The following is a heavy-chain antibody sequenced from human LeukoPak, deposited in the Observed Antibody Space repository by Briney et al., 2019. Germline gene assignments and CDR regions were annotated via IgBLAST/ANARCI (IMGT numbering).Heavy chain of an antibody. J-gene: IGHJ4*02. CDR3: ARDLGNFARGSSYFDC. CDR1: GFTFSNHG. V-gene: IGHV3-33*01. D-gene: IGHD4-23*01. Sequence: PGGSLRLSCAASGFTFSNHGFFWVRQAPGKGLEGVAVIWFDGSKKFYSDSVKGRFTISRDDSKNTLYLQMNSLRDEDTAVYYCARDLGNFARGSSYFDCWGQGTLVTVAS. CDR2: IWFDGSKK.